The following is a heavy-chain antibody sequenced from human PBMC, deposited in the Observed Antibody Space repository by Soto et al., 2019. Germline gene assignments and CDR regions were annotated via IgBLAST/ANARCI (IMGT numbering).Heavy chain of an antibody. CDR3: ARDSRGYDVFDP. J-gene: IGHJ5*02. V-gene: IGHV1-18*01. CDR1: GYTFTSYG. Sequence: SVKVSCKASGYTFTSYGISWLRQAPGQGLEWMGWISAYNGNTNYAQKLQGRVTMTTDTSTSTAYMELRSLRSDDTAVYYCARDSRGYDVFDPWGQGTLVTVSS. D-gene: IGHD5-12*01. CDR2: ISAYNGNT.